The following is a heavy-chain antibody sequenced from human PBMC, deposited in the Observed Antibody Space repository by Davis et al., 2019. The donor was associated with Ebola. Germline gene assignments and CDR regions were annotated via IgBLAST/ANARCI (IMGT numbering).Heavy chain of an antibody. J-gene: IGHJ6*02. Sequence: GGSLRLSCAASGFTFSSYAMHWVRLAPGKGLEWVAVISYDGNNEYYADSVKGRFTISRDNSKNTLYLQMNSLRAEDTAVYYCNGGGDPGMDVWGQGTTVTVSS. CDR1: GFTFSSYA. CDR2: ISYDGNNE. D-gene: IGHD2-21*01. V-gene: IGHV3-30-3*01. CDR3: NGGGDPGMDV.